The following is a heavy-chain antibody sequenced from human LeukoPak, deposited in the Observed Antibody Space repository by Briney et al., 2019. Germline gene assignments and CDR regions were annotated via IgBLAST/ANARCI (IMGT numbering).Heavy chain of an antibody. CDR1: GYSFTSYW. CDR2: IYPGDSDI. D-gene: IGHD2-2*01. V-gene: IGHV5-51*01. CDR3: ARRNIVVVPAATHANYYYYYYMDV. J-gene: IGHJ6*03. Sequence: GESLKISCKGSGYSFTSYWIGWVRQMPGKGLEWMGIIYPGDSDIRYSPSFQGQVTISADKSISTAYLQWSSLKASDTAMYYCARRNIVVVPAATHANYYYYYYMDVWGKGTTVTVSS.